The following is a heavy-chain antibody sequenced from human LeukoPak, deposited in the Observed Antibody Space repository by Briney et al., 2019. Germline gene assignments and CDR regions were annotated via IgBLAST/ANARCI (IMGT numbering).Heavy chain of an antibody. CDR3: AILGDILTGYTIFDY. CDR2: ISSSSSYI. Sequence: GGSLRLSCAASGFTFSSYTMNWVRQAPGKGLDWVSAISSSSSYIYYADSVKGRFTISRDNSKNTLYLQMNSLRAEDTAVYYCAILGDILTGYTIFDYWGQGTLVTVSS. D-gene: IGHD3-9*01. V-gene: IGHV3-21*01. J-gene: IGHJ4*02. CDR1: GFTFSSYT.